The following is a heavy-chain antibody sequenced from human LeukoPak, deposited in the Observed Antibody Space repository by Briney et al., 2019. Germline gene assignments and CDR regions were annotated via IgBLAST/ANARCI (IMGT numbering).Heavy chain of an antibody. J-gene: IGHJ4*02. CDR3: ARIPTPVLRYFDWSSMDY. D-gene: IGHD3-9*01. Sequence: GGSLRLSCAASGFTFSSYEMNWVRQAPGKGLEWVSYISSSGSTIYYADSVKGRFTISRDNAKNSLYLQMNSLRAEDTAVYYCARIPTPVLRYFDWSSMDYWGREPWSPSPQ. CDR2: ISSSGSTI. V-gene: IGHV3-48*03. CDR1: GFTFSSYE.